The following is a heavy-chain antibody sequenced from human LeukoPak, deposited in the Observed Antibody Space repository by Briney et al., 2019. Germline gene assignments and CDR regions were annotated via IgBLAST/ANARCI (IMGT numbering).Heavy chain of an antibody. CDR2: INHSGST. V-gene: IGHV4-34*01. CDR1: GGSFSGYY. CDR3: ARGFGGLGPPGPLQH. J-gene: IGHJ1*01. Sequence: SETLSLTCAVYGGSFSGYYWSWIRQPPGKGLEWIGEINHSGSTNYNPSLKSRVTISVDTSKNQFSLKLSSVTAADTAVYYCARGFGGLGPPGPLQHWGQGTLVTVSS. D-gene: IGHD3-16*01.